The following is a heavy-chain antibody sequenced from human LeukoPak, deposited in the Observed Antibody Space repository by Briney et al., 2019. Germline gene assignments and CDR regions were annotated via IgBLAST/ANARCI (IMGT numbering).Heavy chain of an antibody. Sequence: ASVKVSCKASGYTFTGYYMHWVRQAPGQGLEWMGWINPNSGGTNYAQKFQGRVTMTRDTSISTAYTELSRLRSDDTAVYYCARESYDSSGNDAFDIWGQGTMVTVSS. CDR1: GYTFTGYY. V-gene: IGHV1-2*02. D-gene: IGHD3-22*01. CDR2: INPNSGGT. CDR3: ARESYDSSGNDAFDI. J-gene: IGHJ3*02.